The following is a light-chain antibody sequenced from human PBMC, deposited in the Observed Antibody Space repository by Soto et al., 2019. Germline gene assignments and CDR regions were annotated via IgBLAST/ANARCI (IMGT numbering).Light chain of an antibody. CDR3: HQRNT. Sequence: LVLTQSPVTLSLSPGDRATLSCRASQSISTYLAWYRQAPGQPPRLLIYDTSNRANGVPPRFSGSRSGTDFTLTISSVEPEDFALYFCHQRNTFGQGTRLEIK. V-gene: IGKV3-11*01. CDR1: QSISTY. J-gene: IGKJ5*01. CDR2: DTS.